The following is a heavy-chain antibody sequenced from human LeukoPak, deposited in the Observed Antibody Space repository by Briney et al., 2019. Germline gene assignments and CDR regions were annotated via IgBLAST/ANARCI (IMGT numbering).Heavy chain of an antibody. CDR2: ISSSGSTI. Sequence: GGSLRLSCAASGFTFSNYAMSWVRQAPGKGLEWVSYISSSGSTIYYADSVKGRFTISRDNAKNSLYLQMNSLRAEDTAVYYCARDYYDSSGYPYFDYWGQGTLVTVSS. D-gene: IGHD3-22*01. J-gene: IGHJ4*02. CDR3: ARDYYDSSGYPYFDY. CDR1: GFTFSNYA. V-gene: IGHV3-11*04.